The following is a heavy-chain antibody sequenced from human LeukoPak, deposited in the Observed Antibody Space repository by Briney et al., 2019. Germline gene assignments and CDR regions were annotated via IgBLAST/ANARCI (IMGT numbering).Heavy chain of an antibody. V-gene: IGHV3-74*01. CDR2: INSDGSGL. CDR1: GFTFSSYW. CDR3: ARGPSGVSNY. Sequence: GASLRLSCAASGFTFSSYWMHWVRQAPGKGLVWVSRINSDGSGLDYADSVKGRFTISRDNAKDTLYLQMNSLRAEDTAVYYCARGPSGVSNYWGQGTLVTVSS. D-gene: IGHD2-8*01. J-gene: IGHJ4*02.